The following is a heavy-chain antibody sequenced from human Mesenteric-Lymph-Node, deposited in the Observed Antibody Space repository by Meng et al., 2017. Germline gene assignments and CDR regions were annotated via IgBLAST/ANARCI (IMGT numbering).Heavy chain of an antibody. Sequence: GESLKISCAASGFTFNSYGMSWVRQAPGKGLEWVGRIKSKTDGGTTDYAAPVKGRFTISRDDSKNTLYLQMNSLKTEDTAVYYCTTTHIKSSGWYWVTASNYYYYGMDVWGQGTTVTVSS. CDR2: IKSKTDGGTT. CDR3: TTTHIKSSGWYWVTASNYYYYGMDV. CDR1: GFTFNSYG. J-gene: IGHJ6*02. D-gene: IGHD6-19*01. V-gene: IGHV3-15*01.